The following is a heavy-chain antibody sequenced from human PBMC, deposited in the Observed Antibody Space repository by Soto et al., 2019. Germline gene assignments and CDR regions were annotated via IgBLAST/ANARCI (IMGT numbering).Heavy chain of an antibody. J-gene: IGHJ6*02. V-gene: IGHV3-53*01. CDR2: IYSVGST. CDR3: ARRQYSSSWNDGYGMDV. Sequence: PGGSLILSCAASGFTGSSNYMSWVRPARGKGLGWGSVIYSVGSTYYAESVKGRFTISRDNSKNTLYFQMNSLRAEDTAVYYCARRQYSSSWNDGYGMDVWGQGTTVTVSS. CDR1: GFTGSSNY. D-gene: IGHD6-13*01.